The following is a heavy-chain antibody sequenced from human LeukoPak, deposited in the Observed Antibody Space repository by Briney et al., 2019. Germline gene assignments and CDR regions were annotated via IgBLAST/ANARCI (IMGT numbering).Heavy chain of an antibody. CDR3: ANPAASASGGY. Sequence: GGSLRLSCAASGFTFSSYAMSWVRQAPGKGLEWVSGISGSGGSTYYADSVKGRFTISRDNSKKTLSMQMNSLRAEDTAVYYCANPAASASGGYWGQGTLVTVSS. D-gene: IGHD3-16*01. CDR2: ISGSGGST. J-gene: IGHJ4*02. CDR1: GFTFSSYA. V-gene: IGHV3-23*01.